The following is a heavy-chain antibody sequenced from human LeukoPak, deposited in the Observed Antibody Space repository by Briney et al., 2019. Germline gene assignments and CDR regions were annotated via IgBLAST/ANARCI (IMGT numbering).Heavy chain of an antibody. Sequence: GASVKVSCKASGGTFSSYAISWVRQAPGQRLEWMGWINAGNGNTKYSQKFQGRVTITRDTSASTAYMELSSLRSEDTAVYYCARGELLAYWGQGTLVTVSS. CDR1: GGTFSSYA. CDR3: ARGELLAY. J-gene: IGHJ4*02. V-gene: IGHV1-3*01. D-gene: IGHD1-26*01. CDR2: INAGNGNT.